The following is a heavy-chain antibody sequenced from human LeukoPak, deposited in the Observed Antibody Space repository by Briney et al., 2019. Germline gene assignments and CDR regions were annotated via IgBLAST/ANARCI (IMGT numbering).Heavy chain of an antibody. CDR3: AREVGATGSEYYYMDV. CDR1: GYTFTGYY. V-gene: IGHV1-2*02. Sequence: ASVRVSCKASGYTFTGYYMHWVRQAPGQGLEWMGWINPNSGGTNYAQKFQGRVTMTRDTSISTAYMELSRLRSDDTAVYYCAREVGATGSEYYYMDVWGKGTTVTVSS. J-gene: IGHJ6*03. CDR2: INPNSGGT. D-gene: IGHD1-26*01.